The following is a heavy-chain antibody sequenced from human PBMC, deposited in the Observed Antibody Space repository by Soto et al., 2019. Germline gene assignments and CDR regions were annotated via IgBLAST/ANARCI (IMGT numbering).Heavy chain of an antibody. CDR3: ARDTSSGWSYGMDV. Sequence: QVQLVQSGAEVKKPGASVKVSCKASGYTFTSYGISWVRQAPGQGLEWMGWISAYNGNTNYAQKLQGRVTINTDTSTSTASMELRRLRSDDTAVYYCARDTSSGWSYGMDVWGQGTTVTVSS. J-gene: IGHJ6*02. CDR1: GYTFTSYG. CDR2: ISAYNGNT. V-gene: IGHV1-18*04. D-gene: IGHD6-19*01.